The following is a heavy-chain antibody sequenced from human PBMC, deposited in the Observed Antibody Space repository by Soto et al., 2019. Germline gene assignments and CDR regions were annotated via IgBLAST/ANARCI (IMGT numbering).Heavy chain of an antibody. CDR2: ISSSGSTI. CDR3: AKLSISSSSVYYYYYMDV. D-gene: IGHD6-6*01. Sequence: GGSLRLSCAASGFTFSDYYMSWIRQAPGKGLEWVSYISSSGSTIYYADSVKGRFTISRDNAKNSLYLQMNSLRAEDTAVYYCAKLSISSSSVYYYYYMDVWGKGTTVTVSS. J-gene: IGHJ6*03. V-gene: IGHV3-11*01. CDR1: GFTFSDYY.